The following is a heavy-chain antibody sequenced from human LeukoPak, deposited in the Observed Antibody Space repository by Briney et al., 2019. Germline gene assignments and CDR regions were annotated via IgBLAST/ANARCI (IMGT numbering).Heavy chain of an antibody. CDR1: GFTFSSYS. V-gene: IGHV3-48*01. Sequence: GGSLRLSCAASGFTFSSYSMNWVRQAPGKGLEWVSYISSSSSTIYYADSVKGRFTISRDNAKNSLYLQMNSLRAEDTAVYYCARYLKAARLVDPGGGFDYWGQGTLVTVSS. CDR2: ISSSSSTI. CDR3: ARYLKAARLVDPGGGFDY. J-gene: IGHJ4*02. D-gene: IGHD6-6*01.